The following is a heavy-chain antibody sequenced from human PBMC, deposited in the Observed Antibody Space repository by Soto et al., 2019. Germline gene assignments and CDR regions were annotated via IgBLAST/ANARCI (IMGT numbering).Heavy chain of an antibody. D-gene: IGHD4-17*01. Sequence: GGSLRLSCAASGFPFSSYGMHWVRQAPGKGLEWVAVIWYDGSNKYYADSVKGRFTISRDNSKNTLYLQMNSLRAEDTAVYYSARGASLRHYYHGRDVWGQGTTVTVSS. CDR1: GFPFSSYG. V-gene: IGHV3-33*08. CDR3: ARGASLRHYYHGRDV. J-gene: IGHJ6*02. CDR2: IWYDGSNK.